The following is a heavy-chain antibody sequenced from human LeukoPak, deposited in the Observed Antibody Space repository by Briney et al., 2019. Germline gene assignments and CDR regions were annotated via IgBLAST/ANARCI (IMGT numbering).Heavy chain of an antibody. CDR3: ASDGVFEYYFDY. CDR2: IIPIFTTA. CDR1: GGTFTDYG. J-gene: IGHJ4*02. V-gene: IGHV1-69*06. D-gene: IGHD3-3*01. Sequence: ASVKVSCKSSGGTFTDYGISWVRHAPGQGLEWMGRIIPIFTTANYAQKFQGRVTITADTSTNTAYMELTSLRSEDTAVYYCASDGVFEYYFDYWGQGTLLTVSS.